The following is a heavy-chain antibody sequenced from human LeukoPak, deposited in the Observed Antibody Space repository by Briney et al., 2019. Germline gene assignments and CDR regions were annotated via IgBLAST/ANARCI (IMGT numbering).Heavy chain of an antibody. D-gene: IGHD2-21*01. V-gene: IGHV4-4*07. CDR1: GGSISSYY. Sequence: SETLSLTCTVSGGSISSYYWSWIRQPAGKGLEWIGRIYTSGSTNYNPSLKSRVTMSVDTSKNQFSLKLSSVTAADTAVYYCARDYCGGDRYYYYYYYMDVWGKGTTVTVSS. J-gene: IGHJ6*03. CDR2: IYTSGST. CDR3: ARDYCGGDRYYYYYYYMDV.